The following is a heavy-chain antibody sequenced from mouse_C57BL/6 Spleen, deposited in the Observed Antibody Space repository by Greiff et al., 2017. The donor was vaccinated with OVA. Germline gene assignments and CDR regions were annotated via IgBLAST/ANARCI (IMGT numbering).Heavy chain of an antibody. J-gene: IGHJ3*01. V-gene: IGHV5-9-1*02. CDR2: LSSGGDYI. CDR3: TRDGSGLFAY. D-gene: IGHD3-2*02. CDR1: GFTFSSYA. Sequence: EVNVVESGEGLVKPGGSLKLSCAASGFTFSSYAMSWVRQTPEKRLEWVAYLSSGGDYIYYADTVKGRFTISRDNARNTLYLQMSSLKSEDTAMYYCTRDGSGLFAYWGQGTLVTVSA.